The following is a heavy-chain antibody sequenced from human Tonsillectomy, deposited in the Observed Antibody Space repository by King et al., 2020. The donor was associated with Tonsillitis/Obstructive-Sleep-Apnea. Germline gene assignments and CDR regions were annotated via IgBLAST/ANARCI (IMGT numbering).Heavy chain of an antibody. CDR3: ALDVDTAMVPGAFDY. J-gene: IGHJ4*02. CDR1: GFSLSTSGVG. Sequence: ITLKESGPTLVKPPQTLTLTCTFSGFSLSTSGVGVGWIRQPPGKALEWLALIYWDDDKRYSPSLKSRLTITKDTSKNQVVLTMTNMAPVDTATYYCALDVDTAMVPGAFDYWGQGTLVTVSS. V-gene: IGHV2-5*02. CDR2: IYWDDDK. D-gene: IGHD5-18*01.